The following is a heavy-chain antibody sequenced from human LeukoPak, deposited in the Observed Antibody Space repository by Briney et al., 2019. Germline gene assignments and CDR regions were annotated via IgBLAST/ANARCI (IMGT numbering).Heavy chain of an antibody. CDR2: ISSSSSYI. D-gene: IGHD3-22*01. CDR1: GFTFSSYS. V-gene: IGHV3-21*01. Sequence: GGSLRLSCAASGFTFSSYSMNWVRQAPGKGLEWVSSISSSSSYIYYADSVKGRFTISRDNAKNSLYLQMNSLRAEDTAVYYCARDAVEYYYDSSGYYYGSFDIWGQGTMVTVSS. CDR3: ARDAVEYYYDSSGYYYGSFDI. J-gene: IGHJ3*02.